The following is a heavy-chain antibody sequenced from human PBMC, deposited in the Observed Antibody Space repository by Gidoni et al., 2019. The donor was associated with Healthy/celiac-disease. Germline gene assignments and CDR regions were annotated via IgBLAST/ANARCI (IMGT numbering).Heavy chain of an antibody. D-gene: IGHD3-10*01. CDR1: GGTFSSYA. V-gene: IGHV1-69*01. CDR2: IIPICGTA. CDR3: AGGGRGSGSYYMNY. J-gene: IGHJ4*02. Sequence: QVQLVQSGAEVTNPGSSVKVSCKASGGTFSSYAISWVRQARGQGLEWMGGIIPICGTANYAQKFQGRVTITADESTSTAYMELSSLRSEDTAVYYCAGGGRGSGSYYMNYWGQGTLVTVSS.